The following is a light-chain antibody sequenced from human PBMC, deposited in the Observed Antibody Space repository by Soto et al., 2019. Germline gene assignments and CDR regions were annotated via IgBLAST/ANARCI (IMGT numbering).Light chain of an antibody. V-gene: IGLV2-14*03. J-gene: IGLJ1*01. CDR3: NSYTSSSTHV. CDR1: SSDVGGYNY. Sequence: QSVLTQHASRAGPPGHSITISCTGTSSDVGGYNYVSWYQQHPGKAPKLIISDVSNRPSGVSNRFSGSKSGNTASLTISGLQAEDEADYYCNSYTSSSTHVFGTGTKVTVL. CDR2: DVS.